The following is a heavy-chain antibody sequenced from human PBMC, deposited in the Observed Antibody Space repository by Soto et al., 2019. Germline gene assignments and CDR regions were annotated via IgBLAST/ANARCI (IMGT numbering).Heavy chain of an antibody. CDR2: IYYSGST. CDR1: GGSISSSSYY. Sequence: QLQLQESGPGLVKPSETLSLTCTVSGGSISSSSYYWGWIRQPPGKGLEWIGSIYYSGSTYYNPSLQMRVTISVDTSKNQFSLKLSSVTAADTAVYYCASVRRGGYDSLRYYYGMDVWGQGTTVTVSS. D-gene: IGHD5-12*01. CDR3: ASVRRGGYDSLRYYYGMDV. J-gene: IGHJ6*02. V-gene: IGHV4-39*01.